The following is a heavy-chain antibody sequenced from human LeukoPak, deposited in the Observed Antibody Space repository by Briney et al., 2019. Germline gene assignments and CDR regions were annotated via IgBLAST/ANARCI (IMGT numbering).Heavy chain of an antibody. CDR3: AKDPPHNYYDSSGY. Sequence: GGSLRLSCAAFGFTFSSYAMSWVRQAPGKGLEWVSGISGSGGSTYYADSVKGRFTISRDNSKNTLYLQMNSLRAEDTAVYYCAKDPPHNYYDSSGYWGQGTLVTVSS. CDR1: GFTFSSYA. J-gene: IGHJ4*02. CDR2: ISGSGGST. V-gene: IGHV3-23*01. D-gene: IGHD3-22*01.